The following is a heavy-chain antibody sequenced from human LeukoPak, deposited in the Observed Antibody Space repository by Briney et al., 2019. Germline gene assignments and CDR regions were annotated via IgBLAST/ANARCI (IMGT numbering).Heavy chain of an antibody. CDR1: GFTFSNYD. CDR2: ISSDGSNE. Sequence: GGSLRLSCAASGFTFSNYDMHWVRQAPGKGLEWVAFISSDGSNEYYGDTVKGRFTIYRDNLILYLQMNRLRTEDTAVYFCARESFGLDYWGQGTLVTVSS. J-gene: IGHJ4*02. V-gene: IGHV3-30-3*01. CDR3: ARESFGLDY. D-gene: IGHD3-16*01.